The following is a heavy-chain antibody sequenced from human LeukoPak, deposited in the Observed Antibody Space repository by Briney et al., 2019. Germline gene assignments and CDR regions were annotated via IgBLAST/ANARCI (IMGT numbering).Heavy chain of an antibody. Sequence: AGGSLRLSCAASGFTFSSYGMHWVRQAPGKGLEWVAVIWYDGSNKYYADSVKGRFTISRDNSKNTLYLQMNSLRAEDTAVYYCARDRDYGDFRHLDYWGQGTLVTVSS. CDR2: IWYDGSNK. CDR3: ARDRDYGDFRHLDY. J-gene: IGHJ4*02. D-gene: IGHD4-17*01. V-gene: IGHV3-33*01. CDR1: GFTFSSYG.